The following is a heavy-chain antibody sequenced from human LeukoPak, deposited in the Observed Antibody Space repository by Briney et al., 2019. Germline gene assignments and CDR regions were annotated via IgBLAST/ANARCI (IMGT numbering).Heavy chain of an antibody. Sequence: PSETLSLTCTVSGGSISTYYWTWIRQPAGKGLEWIGRTSTSGSTNYSPSLKSRITMSLDMSKNQFSLKLTSVTAAETAVYYCAREDIRGIYWGQGTLVTVSS. V-gene: IGHV4-4*07. D-gene: IGHD5-12*01. J-gene: IGHJ4*02. CDR3: AREDIRGIY. CDR1: GGSISTYY. CDR2: TSTSGST.